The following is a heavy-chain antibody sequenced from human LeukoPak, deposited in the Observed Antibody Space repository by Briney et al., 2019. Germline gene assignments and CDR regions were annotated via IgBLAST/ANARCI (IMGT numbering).Heavy chain of an antibody. CDR1: GGSFSGYY. CDR3: AINSSSDWFDP. CDR2: IYYSGST. J-gene: IGHJ5*02. V-gene: IGHV4-30-4*08. D-gene: IGHD6-6*01. Sequence: PSETLSLTCAVYGGSFSGYYWSWIRQPPGKGLEWIGYIYYSGSTYYNPSLKSRVTISIDTSKNQFSLRLSSVTAADTAVYYCAINSSSDWFDPWGQGTLVTVSS.